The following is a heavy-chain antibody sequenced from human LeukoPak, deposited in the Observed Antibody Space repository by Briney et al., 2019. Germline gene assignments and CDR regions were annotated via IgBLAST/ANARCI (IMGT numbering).Heavy chain of an antibody. CDR1: GFSFSNYV. J-gene: IGHJ5*02. CDR3: AGGFYSGSFDP. Sequence: GGSLRLSCAASGFSFSNYVMTWVRQAPGKGLEWVSGISSNSATTYYADSVKGRFTISRDNSKNSLFLQMNSLRAEDTAVYYCAGGFYSGSFDPWGQGTLVTVSS. CDR2: ISSNSATT. D-gene: IGHD1-26*01. V-gene: IGHV3-23*01.